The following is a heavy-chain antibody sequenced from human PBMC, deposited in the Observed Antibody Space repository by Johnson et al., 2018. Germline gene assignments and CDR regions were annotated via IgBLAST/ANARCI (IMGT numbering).Heavy chain of an antibody. CDR1: GVTFTSYT. V-gene: IGHV3-33*06. J-gene: IGHJ6*03. D-gene: IGHD1-7*01. CDR3: GKDPFGTTHYPFMDV. CDR2: IWYDGSKI. Sequence: QVQLVQSGGGVVQPGTSLRLSCTASGVTFTSYTWHWVRQAPGKGLEWVGVIWYDGSKIFYADSVKGRSTISRDNSKSTLYLQMDSLRAEDTAVYYCGKDPFGTTHYPFMDVWGKGTTVTVSS.